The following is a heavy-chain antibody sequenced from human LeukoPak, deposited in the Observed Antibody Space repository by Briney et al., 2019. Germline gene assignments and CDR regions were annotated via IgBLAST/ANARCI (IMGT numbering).Heavy chain of an antibody. CDR3: ARVSLLWFGELPNWFDP. D-gene: IGHD3-10*01. CDR1: GGSVSSGSYY. V-gene: IGHV4-61*01. Sequence: PSETLSLTCTVSGGSVSSGSYYWSWIRQPPGKGLEWIGYIYYSGSTNYNPSLKSRVTISVDTSKNQFSLKLSSVTAADTAVYYCARVSLLWFGELPNWFDPWGQGTLVTVSS. CDR2: IYYSGST. J-gene: IGHJ5*02.